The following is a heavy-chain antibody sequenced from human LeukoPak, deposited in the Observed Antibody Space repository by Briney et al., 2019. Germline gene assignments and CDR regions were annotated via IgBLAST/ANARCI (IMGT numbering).Heavy chain of an antibody. D-gene: IGHD5-18*01. V-gene: IGHV3-23*01. CDR1: GFTFSNYA. Sequence: GGSLRLSCAASGFTFSNYAMSWVRQAPGKGLEWVSVISGSGGSTYYADSVKGRFTISRDNSKNTLYLRMNSLRAEDTAVYYCGKSEAYSFAYGIDFWGEGTLVTVSS. CDR3: GKSEAYSFAYGIDF. J-gene: IGHJ4*02. CDR2: ISGSGGST.